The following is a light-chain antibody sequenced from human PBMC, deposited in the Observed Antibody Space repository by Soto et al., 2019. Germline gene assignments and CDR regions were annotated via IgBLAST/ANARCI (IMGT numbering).Light chain of an antibody. CDR3: QQSYSTPRT. Sequence: DIHMTQSPSSLSASVGDRVTITCRASQSISSYLNWYQQKPGKAPKLLIYAASSLQSGVPSRFSGSGSGTDFTLTISSLQPADFATYYCQQSYSTPRTFGQGTKVEIK. CDR2: AAS. J-gene: IGKJ1*01. V-gene: IGKV1-39*01. CDR1: QSISSY.